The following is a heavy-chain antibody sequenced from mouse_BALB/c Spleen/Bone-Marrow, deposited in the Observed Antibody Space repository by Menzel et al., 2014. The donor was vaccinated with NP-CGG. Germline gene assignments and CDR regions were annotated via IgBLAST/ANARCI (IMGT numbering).Heavy chain of an antibody. D-gene: IGHD2-14*01. CDR1: GYSFTGYF. V-gene: IGHV1-20*02. J-gene: IGHJ2*02. Sequence: EVQLQQSGPELVKPGASVKISCKASGYSFTGYFMNWVMQSHGKSLEWIGRINPYNGDTFYNQKFKGKAILTVDKSSSTAHMELRSLASEDSAVYYCARRDYRFDEGYFDCWGQGTSLTVSS. CDR2: INPYNGDT. CDR3: ARRDYRFDEGYFDC.